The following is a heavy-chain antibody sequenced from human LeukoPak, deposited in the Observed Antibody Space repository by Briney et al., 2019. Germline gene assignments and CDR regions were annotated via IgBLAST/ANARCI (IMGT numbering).Heavy chain of an antibody. D-gene: IGHD3-10*01. V-gene: IGHV3-30*18. J-gene: IGHJ6*02. CDR2: ISYDGSNK. CDR1: GFTFSSYG. CDR3: AKDGGSGSYYTYYYGMDV. Sequence: GRSLRLSCATSGFTFSSYGMHWVRQAPGKGLEWVAVISYDGSNKNYADSVKGRFTISRDNSKNTLYLQMNSLRAEDTAVYHCAKDGGSGSYYTYYYGMDVWGQGTTVTVSS.